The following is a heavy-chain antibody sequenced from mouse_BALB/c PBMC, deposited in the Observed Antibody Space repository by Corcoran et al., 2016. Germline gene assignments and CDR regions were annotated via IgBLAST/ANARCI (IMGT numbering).Heavy chain of an antibody. CDR1: GYTFTNYG. CDR3: AREPRAMDY. Sequence: QIQLVQAGPELKKPGETVKISCKASGYTFTNYGMNWVKQAPGKGLKWMGWINTYTGEPTYADDFKGRFAFSLETSASTAYLQINNLKNGDTATYFCAREPRAMDYWGQGTSVTVSS. V-gene: IGHV9-3-1*01. J-gene: IGHJ4*01. CDR2: INTYTGEP.